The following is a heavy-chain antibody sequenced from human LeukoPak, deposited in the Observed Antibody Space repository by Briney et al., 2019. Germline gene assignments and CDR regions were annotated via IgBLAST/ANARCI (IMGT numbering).Heavy chain of an antibody. V-gene: IGHV1-69*13. CDR2: IIPIFGSA. D-gene: IGHD6-6*01. Sequence: SVKVSCKASGGTFSSYAISWVRQAPGQGLEWMGGIIPIFGSANYAQKFQGRVTITADESTSTAYMELSSLRSEDTAVYYCASPIAARPGYYYYYMDVWGKGTTVTVSS. CDR3: ASPIAARPGYYYYYMDV. CDR1: GGTFSSYA. J-gene: IGHJ6*03.